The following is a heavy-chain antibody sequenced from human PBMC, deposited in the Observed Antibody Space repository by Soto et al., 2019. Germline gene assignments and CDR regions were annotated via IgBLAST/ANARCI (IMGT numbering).Heavy chain of an antibody. CDR2: ISGGGNPT. CDR1: GFTFSRFG. CDR3: AKDITYDSSAYDS. D-gene: IGHD3-22*01. J-gene: IGHJ4*02. V-gene: IGHV3-23*01. Sequence: PGGSLRLSCAASGFTFSRFGMSWVRQAPGKGLEWVSGISGGGNPTYYSDSVKGRFTISRDSAKNTLYLQMNSLRTEDTAVYYCAKDITYDSSAYDSWSQGTLVTVSS.